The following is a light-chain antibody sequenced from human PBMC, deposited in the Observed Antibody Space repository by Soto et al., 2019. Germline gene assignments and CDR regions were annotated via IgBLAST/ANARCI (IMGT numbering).Light chain of an antibody. CDR1: QSITTY. CDR3: QQSYSTPPFT. Sequence: DIQMTQSPSSLSASVGDRVTITCRASQSITTYLNWYQHKPGNAPKLLIYAASILQSGVPSRFSGSGSGTDFTITISTLQPEDFVTYYYQQSYSTPPFTFGQGTRLDIK. J-gene: IGKJ5*01. V-gene: IGKV1-39*01. CDR2: AAS.